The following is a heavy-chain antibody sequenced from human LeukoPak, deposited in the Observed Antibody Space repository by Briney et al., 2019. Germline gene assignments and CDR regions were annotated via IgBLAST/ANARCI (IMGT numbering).Heavy chain of an antibody. Sequence: SETLSLTCTVSGYSISSGYYWGWIRQPPGKGLEWIGSIYHSGSTYYNPSLKSRVTISVDTSKNQFSLKLSSVTAADTAVYYCARDGYSSSWYWFDPWGQGTPVTVSS. CDR1: GYSISSGYY. J-gene: IGHJ5*02. D-gene: IGHD6-13*01. V-gene: IGHV4-38-2*02. CDR3: ARDGYSSSWYWFDP. CDR2: IYHSGST.